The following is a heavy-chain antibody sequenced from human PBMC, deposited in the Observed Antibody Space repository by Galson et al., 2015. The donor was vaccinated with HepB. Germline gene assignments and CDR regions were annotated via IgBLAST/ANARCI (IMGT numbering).Heavy chain of an antibody. CDR1: GFTFNTYW. V-gene: IGHV3-74*01. CDR3: ARVATVTTPDG. Sequence: SLRLSCAASGFTFNTYWMHWVRQPPGKGLVWVSRINMDGSSTNYADSVKGRFTISRDNAKNTLYLQMNSLRAEDTAVYYCARVATVTTPDGWGQGTLVTVSS. J-gene: IGHJ4*02. CDR2: INMDGSST. D-gene: IGHD4-17*01.